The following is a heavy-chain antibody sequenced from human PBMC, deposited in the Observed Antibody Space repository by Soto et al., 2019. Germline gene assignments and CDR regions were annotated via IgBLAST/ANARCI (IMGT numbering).Heavy chain of an antibody. CDR3: AKGRYFDVEGGCANF. Sequence: GGSLRLSCVASGFTFNSYAMTWVRQSPERGLEWVSTISGSGYKAHYTRSVQGRFTISRDNSKSTVFLQMNNLRAEDSAIYYCAKGRYFDVEGGCANFWGQGTLVTVSS. V-gene: IGHV3-23*01. CDR2: ISGSGYKA. D-gene: IGHD1-26*01. J-gene: IGHJ4*02. CDR1: GFTFNSYA.